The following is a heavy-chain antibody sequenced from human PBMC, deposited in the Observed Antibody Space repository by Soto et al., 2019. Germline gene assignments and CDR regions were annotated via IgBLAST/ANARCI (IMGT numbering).Heavy chain of an antibody. V-gene: IGHV4-31*03. D-gene: IGHD2-21*01. CDR2: IYYTGAA. Sequence: QVQLQESGPGLVKPSQTLTLTCSVSGGSIDTGGFYWSWARQLPGKGLQWIGYIYYTGAAYYNPALKSRVVISLDTSANRFSLSLTSLTAADTAVYYCASGTFNDISFDSWGQGRLVTVSS. CDR1: GGSIDTGGFY. CDR3: ASGTFNDISFDS. J-gene: IGHJ4*02.